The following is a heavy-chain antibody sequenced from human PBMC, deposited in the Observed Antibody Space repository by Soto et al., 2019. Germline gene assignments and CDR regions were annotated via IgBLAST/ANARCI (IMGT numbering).Heavy chain of an antibody. CDR1: GFTFSSYA. J-gene: IGHJ2*01. CDR2: ISGSGRST. D-gene: IGHD3-3*01. Sequence: PGGSLRLSCAASGFTFSSYAMSWVRHAPGKGLEWVSAISGSGRSTYYADSVKGRFTISSDNAKNTLYLQMNSLRAEDTAVYYYAKDKPENYDFWSGPTPGTVLWYFDLGGRGTLVTVSS. CDR3: AKDKPENYDFWSGPTPGTVLWYFDL. V-gene: IGHV3-23*01.